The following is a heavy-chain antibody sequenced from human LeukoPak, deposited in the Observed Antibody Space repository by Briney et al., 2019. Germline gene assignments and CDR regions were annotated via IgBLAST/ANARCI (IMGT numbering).Heavy chain of an antibody. V-gene: IGHV4-59*01. Sequence: SETLSLTCTVSGGSISYDYWTWIRQSPGKGLEWRGQIYYTGSTYYNPSLKRGVTLSVDTSRNQFSLNLTSVTAADTAVYYCARGGTYNDILSFDPWGQGTLVTVSS. CDR3: ARGGTYNDILSFDP. D-gene: IGHD3-9*01. CDR2: IYYTGST. CDR1: GGSISYDY. J-gene: IGHJ5*02.